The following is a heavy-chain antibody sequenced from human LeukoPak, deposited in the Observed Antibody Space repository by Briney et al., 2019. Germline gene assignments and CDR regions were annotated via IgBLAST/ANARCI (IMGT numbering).Heavy chain of an antibody. CDR2: IYYSGST. CDR3: ARGLSMYYYDSSGYYNWFDP. Sequence: PSETLSLTCTVSGGSISSYYWSWIRQPPGKGLEWIGYIYYSGSTNYNPSLESRVTISVDTSKNQFSLKLSSVTAADTAVYYCARGLSMYYYDSSGYYNWFDPWGQGTLVTVSS. J-gene: IGHJ5*02. V-gene: IGHV4-59*01. CDR1: GGSISSYY. D-gene: IGHD3-22*01.